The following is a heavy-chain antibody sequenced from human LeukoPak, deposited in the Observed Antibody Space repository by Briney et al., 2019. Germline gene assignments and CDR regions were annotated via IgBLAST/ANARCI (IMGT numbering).Heavy chain of an antibody. CDR3: ASLPSWRYIRGYCSSTSCLDV. CDR2: INHSGST. D-gene: IGHD2-2*01. J-gene: IGHJ6*04. Sequence: PSETLSLTCAVYGGSFSGYYWSWIRQPPGKGLEWIGEINHSGSTNYNPSLKSRVTISVDTSKNQFSLKLSSVTAADTAVYYCASLPSWRYIRGYCSSTSCLDVWGKGTTVTVSS. V-gene: IGHV4-34*01. CDR1: GGSFSGYY.